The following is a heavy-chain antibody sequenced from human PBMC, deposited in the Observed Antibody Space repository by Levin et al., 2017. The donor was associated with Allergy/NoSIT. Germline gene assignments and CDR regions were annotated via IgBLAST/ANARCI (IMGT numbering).Heavy chain of an antibody. V-gene: IGHV4-34*01. CDR1: GGSFSGYY. Sequence: KASETLSLTCAVYGGSFSGYYWSWIRQPPGKGLEWIGEINHSGSTNYNPSLKSRVTISVDTSKNQFSLKLSSVTAADTAVYYCARNYDSKAYYFDYWGQGTLVTVSS. J-gene: IGHJ4*02. CDR3: ARNYDSKAYYFDY. D-gene: IGHD3-22*01. CDR2: INHSGST.